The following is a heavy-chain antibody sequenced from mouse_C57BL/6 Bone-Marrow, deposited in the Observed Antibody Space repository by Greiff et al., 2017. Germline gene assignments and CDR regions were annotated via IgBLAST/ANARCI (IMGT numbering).Heavy chain of an antibody. D-gene: IGHD6-1*01. J-gene: IGHJ4*01. CDR1: GYTFTSYG. Sequence: VQLQQSGAELARPGASVKLSCKASGYTFTSYGISWVKQRTGQGLEWIGEIYPRSGNTYYNEKFKGKATLTADKSSSTAYMELRSLTSEDSAVXVCAREGVLSKNYWGQGTSVTVSS. V-gene: IGHV1-81*01. CDR3: AREGVLSKNY. CDR2: IYPRSGNT.